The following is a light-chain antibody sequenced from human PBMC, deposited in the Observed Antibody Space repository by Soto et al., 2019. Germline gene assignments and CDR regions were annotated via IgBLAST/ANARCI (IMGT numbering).Light chain of an antibody. V-gene: IGKV3-15*01. CDR1: QSVSNN. J-gene: IGKJ5*01. CDR2: GAS. Sequence: EIVMTQSPATLSLSAGEGATLSCRASQSVSNNYLAWYQQKPGQAPRLLIYGASTRATGVPARFSGRGSGTEFTLTISSLQSEDFAVYYCQQYNNWPPWTFGRGTRLEIK. CDR3: QQYNNWPPWT.